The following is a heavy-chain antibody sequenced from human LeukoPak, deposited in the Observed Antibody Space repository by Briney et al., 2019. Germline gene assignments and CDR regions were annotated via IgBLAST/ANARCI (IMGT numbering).Heavy chain of an antibody. Sequence: SVKVSCKASGYIFTSYDISWVRHAAGQGLEWIGWLRPASGSSGYAQKFQGRVTMTRSTSTRTAYMELRSLTSEDTAVYYCAGGPPESTTSDYWGQGTLVTVSS. D-gene: IGHD2-2*01. CDR2: LRPASGSS. CDR3: AGGPPESTTSDY. V-gene: IGHV1-8*01. J-gene: IGHJ4*02. CDR1: GYIFTSYD.